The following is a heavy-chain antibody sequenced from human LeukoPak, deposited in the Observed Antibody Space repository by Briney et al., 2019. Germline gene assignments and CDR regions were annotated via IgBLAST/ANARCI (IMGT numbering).Heavy chain of an antibody. Sequence: SETLSLTCTVSGGSIRSYYWNWIRQPAGKGLEWIGRIYTTGITNYNPSLKSRVTMSVDTSKNDFSLKLSSVTAADTAVYYCARYRDWNYWFDAWGQGTLVTVST. CDR1: GGSIRSYY. CDR3: ARYRDWNYWFDA. CDR2: IYTTGIT. D-gene: IGHD1-7*01. V-gene: IGHV4-4*07. J-gene: IGHJ5*02.